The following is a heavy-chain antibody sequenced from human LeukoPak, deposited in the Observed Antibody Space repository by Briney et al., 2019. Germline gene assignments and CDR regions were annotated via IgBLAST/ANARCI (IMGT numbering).Heavy chain of an antibody. CDR3: AKDVYYDFWSGYFPHY. V-gene: IGHV3-23*01. CDR1: GFTFSSYA. CDR2: ISGSGGST. D-gene: IGHD3-3*01. J-gene: IGHJ4*02. Sequence: GGSLRLSCAASGFTFSSYAMSWVRQAPGKGLEWVSAISGSGGSTYYADSVKGRFTISRDNSKNTLYLQMNSLRAEDTAVYYCAKDVYYDFWSGYFPHYWGQGTLVTVSS.